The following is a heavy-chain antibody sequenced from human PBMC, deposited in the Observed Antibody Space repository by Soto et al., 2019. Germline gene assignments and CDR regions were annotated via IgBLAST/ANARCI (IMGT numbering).Heavy chain of an antibody. CDR3: ARGKSVGSTVTGWFDP. V-gene: IGHV1-18*01. CDR2: ISAYNGNT. J-gene: IGHJ5*02. Sequence: GXSVKVSCKASGYTFSSYGISWVRQAPGQGLEWMGWISAYNGNTNYAQKLQGRVTMTTDTSTSTAYMELRSLRSDDTAVYYCARGKSVGSTVTGWFDPWGQGTLVTVPS. D-gene: IGHD6-13*01. CDR1: GYTFSSYG.